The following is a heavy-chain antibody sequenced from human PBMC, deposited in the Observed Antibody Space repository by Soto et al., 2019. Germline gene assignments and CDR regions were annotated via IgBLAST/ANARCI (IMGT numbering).Heavy chain of an antibody. J-gene: IGHJ4*02. D-gene: IGHD5-12*01. CDR3: ATDVDPSGNYYSDC. Sequence: ASVEVSCRASGYNFIPYGVNWVRQDTGQGLEWMGWISPWKGNTNYAQSFQGRVTMTTDTSTSTAHMELRSLTSDDTAVYYCATDVDPSGNYYSDCWGRGTLVTVSS. CDR2: ISPWKGNT. V-gene: IGHV1-18*04. CDR1: GYNFIPYG.